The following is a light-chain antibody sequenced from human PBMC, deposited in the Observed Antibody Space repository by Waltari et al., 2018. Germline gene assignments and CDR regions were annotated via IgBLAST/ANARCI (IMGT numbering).Light chain of an antibody. CDR2: GAS. J-gene: IGKJ3*01. CDR3: QQYNDWPHT. CDR1: QSVGSN. Sequence: ETLMTQSPATLSVSPGNRATLSCRASQSVGSNLAWYQQRPGQAPRLLIYGASTRATGIPARFSGSGSETELTLTISSLQSEDFGIYYCQQYNDWPHTFGPGTKVDIK. V-gene: IGKV3-15*01.